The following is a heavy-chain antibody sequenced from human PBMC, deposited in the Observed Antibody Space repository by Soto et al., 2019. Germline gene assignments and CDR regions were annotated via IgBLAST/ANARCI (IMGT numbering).Heavy chain of an antibody. CDR2: INPNSGGT. CDR1: GYTFTGYY. D-gene: IGHD6-19*01. Sequence: QVQLVQSGAEVKKPGASVKVSCKASGYTFTGYYMHWVRQAPGQGIEWMGRINPNSGGTNYAQKFKGRVTMTRDTSISTAYMELRILRSDDTAVYYCARGGGSGWYKVYFFDYWGQGTLVTVSS. CDR3: ARGGGSGWYKVYFFDY. J-gene: IGHJ4*02. V-gene: IGHV1-2*02.